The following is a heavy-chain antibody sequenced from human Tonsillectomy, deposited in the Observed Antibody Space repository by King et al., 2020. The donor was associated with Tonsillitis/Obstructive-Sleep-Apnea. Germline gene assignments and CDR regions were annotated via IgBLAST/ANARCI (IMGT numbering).Heavy chain of an antibody. CDR2: ITGSGGST. CDR1: GFTFSNYA. D-gene: IGHD1-26*01. V-gene: IGHV3-23*04. J-gene: IGHJ5*02. Sequence: VQLVESGGGLVQPGGSLRLSCAASGFTFSNYAMSWVRQAPGKGLEWVSAITGSGGSTYYADSVKGRFTISRDNPKNTLYLQMNSLRAEDTAVYYCAKGGEWEPNWFDPWGQGTLVTVSS. CDR3: AKGGEWEPNWFDP.